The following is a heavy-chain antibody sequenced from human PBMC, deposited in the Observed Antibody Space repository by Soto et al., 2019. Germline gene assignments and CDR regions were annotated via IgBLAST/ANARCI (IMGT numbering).Heavy chain of an antibody. Sequence: GASVKVSGKASGGTFTSYAISWVQQAPEQGLEWMGGIIPIFGTANSAQKFQGRVSITADDSTSTAYMELSSLRSEDTAVYYCARGWYYYDSRGYPFDFWGQGALVTVSS. V-gene: IGHV1-69*13. CDR1: GGTFTSYA. J-gene: IGHJ4*02. D-gene: IGHD3-22*01. CDR2: IIPIFGTA. CDR3: ARGWYYYDSRGYPFDF.